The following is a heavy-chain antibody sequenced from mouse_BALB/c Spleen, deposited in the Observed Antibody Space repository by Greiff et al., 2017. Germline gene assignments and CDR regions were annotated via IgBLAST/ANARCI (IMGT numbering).Heavy chain of an antibody. V-gene: IGHV1S135*01. Sequence: VQLQQSGPELVKPGASVKVSCKASGYSFTDYNLYWVKQSHGKSLEWIGYIDPYNGGTSYTQKFKGKATLTADKSSSTVYMQLSSLTSEDSAVYYCAREELLYFDYWGQGTTLTVAA. CDR2: IDPYNGGT. CDR1: GYSFTDYN. CDR3: AREELLYFDY. J-gene: IGHJ2*01.